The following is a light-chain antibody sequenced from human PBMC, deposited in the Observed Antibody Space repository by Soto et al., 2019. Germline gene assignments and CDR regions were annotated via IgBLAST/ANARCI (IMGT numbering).Light chain of an antibody. CDR3: QQYSNWPPWT. V-gene: IGKV3-15*01. CDR2: DSS. Sequence: VMTQSPAALSVATGERATLSCRASHIVMKDLAWYQQKPGQALTLLIYDSSTRASGIPPRFSASGSGTAFTPTTSGLQSEDFAAYYCQQYSNWPPWTFGPGTKVDIK. CDR1: HIVMKD. J-gene: IGKJ1*01.